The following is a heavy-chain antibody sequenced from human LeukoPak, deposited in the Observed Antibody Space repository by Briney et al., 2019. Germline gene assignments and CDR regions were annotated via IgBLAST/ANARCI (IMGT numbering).Heavy chain of an antibody. D-gene: IGHD6-19*01. CDR2: INPNSGGT. Sequence: ASVKVSCKASGYTFTGNYMHWVRQTPGQGLEWMGWINPNSGGTNYAQKFQGRVTMTRDTSISTAYMELSRLRSDDTAVYYCAKGPRASGWTYFDYWGQGTLVTVSS. CDR1: GYTFTGNY. V-gene: IGHV1-2*02. J-gene: IGHJ4*02. CDR3: AKGPRASGWTYFDY.